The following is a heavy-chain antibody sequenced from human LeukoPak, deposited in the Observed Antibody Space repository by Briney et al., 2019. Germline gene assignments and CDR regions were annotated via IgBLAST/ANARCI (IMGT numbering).Heavy chain of an antibody. CDR2: IYTSGCT. CDR3: ARDTWGTTYYFDY. V-gene: IGHV4-61*02. Sequence: SQTLSLTCTVSSGSISSGSYYWSWIRQPAGKGLEWIGRIYTSGCTNNNPSLKSRVTISIDTSKNQFSLKLSSVTAADTAVYYCARDTWGTTYYFDYWGQGTLVTVSS. CDR1: SGSISSGSYY. J-gene: IGHJ4*02. D-gene: IGHD3-16*01.